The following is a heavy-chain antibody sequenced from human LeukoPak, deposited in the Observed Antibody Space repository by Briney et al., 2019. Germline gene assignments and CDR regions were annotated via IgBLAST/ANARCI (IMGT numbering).Heavy chain of an antibody. CDR3: ARVRGSGSYVDY. D-gene: IGHD3-10*01. CDR2: ISSSTSTI. V-gene: IGHV3-48*01. Sequence: GGSLRLSCAASGFTFNTYNMNWVRQAPGKGLEWLSYISSSTSTIYYADSVKGRFTISRDNAKNSLYLQMNGLRAEDTAVYYCARVRGSGSYVDYWGQGTLVTVSS. J-gene: IGHJ4*02. CDR1: GFTFNTYN.